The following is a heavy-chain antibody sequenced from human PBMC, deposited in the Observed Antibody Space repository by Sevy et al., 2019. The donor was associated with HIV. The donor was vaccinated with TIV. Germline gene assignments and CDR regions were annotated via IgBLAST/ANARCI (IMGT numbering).Heavy chain of an antibody. D-gene: IGHD3-3*01. CDR1: GYSFTNYA. Sequence: ASVKVSCKASGYSFTNYAIHWVRQAPGQGLEWMGWIKTDNGNTKYSQRFQGRVTITRDTSATTAYMEMSSLRYDDTALYFCARGKGGIFGVVGGQFDSWGQGTLVTVSS. J-gene: IGHJ4*02. CDR3: ARGKGGIFGVVGGQFDS. CDR2: IKTDNGNT. V-gene: IGHV1-3*04.